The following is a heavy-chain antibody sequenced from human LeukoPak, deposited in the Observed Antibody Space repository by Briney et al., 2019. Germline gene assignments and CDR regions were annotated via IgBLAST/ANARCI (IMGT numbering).Heavy chain of an antibody. D-gene: IGHD6-19*01. CDR1: GFTFSSYW. CDR2: MNRDGSEK. CDR3: ARENSSGWYVPAFYNY. V-gene: IGHV3-7*01. Sequence: GGSLRLSCAASGFTFSSYWMSWVRQAPGKGLEWVANMNRDGSEKNYVDSIKGRFTISRDNAANSLYLQMNSLRAEDTAVYYCARENSSGWYVPAFYNYWGQGTLVTVSS. J-gene: IGHJ4*02.